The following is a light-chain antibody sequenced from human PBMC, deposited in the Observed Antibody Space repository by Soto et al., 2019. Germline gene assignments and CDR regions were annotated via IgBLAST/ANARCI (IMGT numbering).Light chain of an antibody. CDR2: EAT. CDR1: SSDVWTYDL. Sequence: QSALTKPASVSGSPGQSITISCTGSSSDVWTYDLVSWYQHHPGAAPKLMIYEATRRPSGISNRFSGSKSGNTACLTISGLQAEDEADYYCCSFAGSNSWVFGGGTKLTVL. V-gene: IGLV2-23*01. J-gene: IGLJ3*02. CDR3: CSFAGSNSWV.